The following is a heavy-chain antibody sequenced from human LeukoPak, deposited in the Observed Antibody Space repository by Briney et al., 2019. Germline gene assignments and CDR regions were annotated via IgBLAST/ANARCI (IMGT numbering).Heavy chain of an antibody. CDR3: ARGTILPGYYGHDY. J-gene: IGHJ4*02. D-gene: IGHD3-9*01. V-gene: IGHV4-34*01. Sequence: SETLSLTRAVYGWSFSGYYWSWIRQPPGKGLEWIGEINHSGSTNYNPSLKSRVNISVATSKNKFSLKLRCVTAADTAVYYCARGTILPGYYGHDYWGQGTLVTVSS. CDR2: INHSGST. CDR1: GWSFSGYY.